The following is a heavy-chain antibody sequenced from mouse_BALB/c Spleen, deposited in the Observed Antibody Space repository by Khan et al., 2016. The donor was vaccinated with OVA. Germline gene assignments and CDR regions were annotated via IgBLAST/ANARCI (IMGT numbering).Heavy chain of an antibody. CDR1: GFTFSNYA. CDR2: ISSGSSP. Sequence: EVKLMESGGGLVKPGGSLKLSCAASGFTFSNYAMSWVRQTPEKRLEWVASISSGSSPYYPDSVKGRFTISRDNARNILYLQMSSRRSEDTAMYYCARDYWFAYGGQGTLVTVSA. V-gene: IGHV5-6-5*01. J-gene: IGHJ3*01. CDR3: ARDYWFAY.